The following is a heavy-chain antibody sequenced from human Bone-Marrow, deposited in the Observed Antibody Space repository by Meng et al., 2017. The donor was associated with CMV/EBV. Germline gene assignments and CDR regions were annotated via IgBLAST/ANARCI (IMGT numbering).Heavy chain of an antibody. D-gene: IGHD2-2*01. Sequence: ASVKVSCKASGYTFTGYYMHWVRQAPGQGLEWMGWINPNSGGTNYAQKFQGRVTMTRDTSISTAYMELSRLRSDDTAVYYCATIYCSSTSCYPTRFDPWGQGTRVTVSS. J-gene: IGHJ5*02. CDR2: INPNSGGT. CDR1: GYTFTGYY. V-gene: IGHV1-2*02. CDR3: ATIYCSSTSCYPTRFDP.